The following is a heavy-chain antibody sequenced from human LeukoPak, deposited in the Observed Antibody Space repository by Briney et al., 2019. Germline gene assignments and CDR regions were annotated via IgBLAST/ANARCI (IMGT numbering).Heavy chain of an antibody. J-gene: IGHJ4*02. Sequence: RGSLRLSCAASGFTFSSYWMSWVRQAPGKGLEWVANIKQDGSEKYYVDSVKGRFTISRDNAKNSLYLQMNSLRAEDTAVYYCARDRYYYDSSGEIDYWGQGTLVTVSS. CDR2: IKQDGSEK. CDR3: ARDRYYYDSSGEIDY. CDR1: GFTFSSYW. D-gene: IGHD3-22*01. V-gene: IGHV3-7*03.